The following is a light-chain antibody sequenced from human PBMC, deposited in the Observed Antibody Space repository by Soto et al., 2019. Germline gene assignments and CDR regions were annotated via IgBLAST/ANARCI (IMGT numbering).Light chain of an antibody. J-gene: IGLJ1*01. CDR3: VSFAGGTYV. CDR2: DVN. V-gene: IGLV2-8*01. CDR1: SSDVGAYIF. Sequence: QSVLTQPPSASGSPVQSVTISCTGTSSDVGAYIFVSWYQQHPGKAPKLMVYDVNRRPPGVPDRFFGSKSGNTASLTVSGLQAEDEADYYCVSFAGGTYVFGPGTKVTVL.